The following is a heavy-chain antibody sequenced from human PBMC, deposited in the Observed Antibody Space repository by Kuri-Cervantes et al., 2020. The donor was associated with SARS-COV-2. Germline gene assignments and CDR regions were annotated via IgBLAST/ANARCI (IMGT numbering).Heavy chain of an antibody. CDR1: GFTFDDYA. J-gene: IGHJ4*02. D-gene: IGHD6-19*01. V-gene: IGHV3-43D*04. CDR3: AREKAVAGFDY. Sequence: GGSLRLSCAASGFTFDDYAMHWVRQAPGKGLEWVSLISWDGGSTYYADSVKGRFTISRDDSKNTLYLQMNSLRAEDTAVYYCAREKAVAGFDYWGQGTLVTVSS. CDR2: ISWDGGST.